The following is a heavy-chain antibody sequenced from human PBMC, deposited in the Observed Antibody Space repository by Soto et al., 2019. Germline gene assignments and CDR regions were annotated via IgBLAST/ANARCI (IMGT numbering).Heavy chain of an antibody. J-gene: IGHJ6*01. CDR1: GYTFTGYY. Sequence: AAVKVSWKASGYTFTGYYMHWVRQAPGQGPEWMGWINPNSGGTNYAQKFQGRVTMTRDTSISTAYMELSRLRSDDTAVYYCARDYRSSWLGSARRRMDVWRQGTTVTASS. CDR3: ARDYRSSWLGSARRRMDV. V-gene: IGHV1-2*02. D-gene: IGHD6-13*01. CDR2: INPNSGGT.